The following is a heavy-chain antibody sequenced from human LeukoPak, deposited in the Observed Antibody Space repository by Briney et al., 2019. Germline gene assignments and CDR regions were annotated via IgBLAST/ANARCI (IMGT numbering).Heavy chain of an antibody. CDR2: ISYDGGRK. CDR3: AKNIDYGSGTESYGMDV. Sequence: GGSLRLSCAASGFTFSNYGMHCVRQAPGKGLEWVAVISYDGGRKSYADSVKGRFTISRDNSKNTLYLQMNSLRAEDTAVYYCAKNIDYGSGTESYGMDVWGQGTTVTVSS. CDR1: GFTFSNYG. D-gene: IGHD3-10*01. V-gene: IGHV3-30*18. J-gene: IGHJ6*02.